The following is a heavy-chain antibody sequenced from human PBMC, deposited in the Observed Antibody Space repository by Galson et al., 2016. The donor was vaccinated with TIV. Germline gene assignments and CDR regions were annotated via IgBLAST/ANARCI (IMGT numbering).Heavy chain of an antibody. CDR1: GSNFSSYG. J-gene: IGHJ6*02. D-gene: IGHD2-2*01. V-gene: IGHV3-33*01. Sequence: SLRLSCAASGSNFSSYGMHWVRQAPGKGLEWVAIISYDGSDKDYTDSVKGRFTISRDKSKNTPYLQMNSLRAEDTAVYSCAREEVGYCSSTSCPYYGLDVWGQGTTVTVSS. CDR3: AREEVGYCSSTSCPYYGLDV. CDR2: ISYDGSDK.